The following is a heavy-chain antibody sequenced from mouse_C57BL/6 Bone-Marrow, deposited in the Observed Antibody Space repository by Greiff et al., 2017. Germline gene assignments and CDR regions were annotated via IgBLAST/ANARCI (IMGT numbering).Heavy chain of an antibody. J-gene: IGHJ4*01. CDR3: ARDPAQAPYYAMDY. Sequence: EVMLVESGGGLVKPGGSLKLSCAASGFTFSSYAMSWVRQTPEKRLEWVATISDGGSYTYYPDNVKGRFTIARDNAKNNLYLQMSHLKSEDTAMYYCARDPAQAPYYAMDYGGQGTSVTVSS. CDR1: GFTFSSYA. V-gene: IGHV5-4*01. D-gene: IGHD3-2*02. CDR2: ISDGGSYT.